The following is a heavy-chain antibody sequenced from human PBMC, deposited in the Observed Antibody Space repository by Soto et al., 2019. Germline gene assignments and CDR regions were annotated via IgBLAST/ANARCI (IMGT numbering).Heavy chain of an antibody. D-gene: IGHD6-6*01. CDR1: GFTFSSYS. J-gene: IGHJ5*02. Sequence: ESGGGLVKPGGSLRLSCAASGFTFSSYSMNWVRQAPGKGLEWVSSISSSSSYIYYADSVKGRFTISRDNAKNSLYLQMNSLRAEDTAVYYCARERRMSSSSLWFDPWGQGTLVTVSS. V-gene: IGHV3-21*01. CDR3: ARERRMSSSSLWFDP. CDR2: ISSSSSYI.